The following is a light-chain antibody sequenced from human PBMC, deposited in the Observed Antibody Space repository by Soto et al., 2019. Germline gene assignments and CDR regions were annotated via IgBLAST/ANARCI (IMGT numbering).Light chain of an antibody. Sequence: DIQMTQSPSTLSASVGDRVTITCRASQSISNWLAWYQQKPGKAPELLIYDASSLGSGVSSRLSGSGSGTEFTLTIRSLQPDDTATYYCQQCHRYLTFGQGTKVDIK. CDR3: QQCHRYLT. CDR2: DAS. J-gene: IGKJ1*01. CDR1: QSISNW. V-gene: IGKV1-5*01.